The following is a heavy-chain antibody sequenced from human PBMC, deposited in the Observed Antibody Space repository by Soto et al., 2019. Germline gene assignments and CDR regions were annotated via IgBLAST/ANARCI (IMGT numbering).Heavy chain of an antibody. CDR3: ARGRYGAPYYYYYGMDV. J-gene: IGHJ6*02. CDR2: IYYSGST. Sequence: PSETLSLTCTVSGGSISSGGYYWSWIRQHPGKGLEWIGYIYYSGSTYYNPSLKSRVTISVDTSKNQFSLKLSSVTAADTAVYYCARGRYGAPYYYYYGMDVWGQGTTVTVSS. D-gene: IGHD5-18*01. CDR1: GGSISSGGYY. V-gene: IGHV4-31*03.